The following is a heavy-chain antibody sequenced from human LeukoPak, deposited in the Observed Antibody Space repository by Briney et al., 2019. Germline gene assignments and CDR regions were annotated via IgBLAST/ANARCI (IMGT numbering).Heavy chain of an antibody. CDR2: IDASGAHT. CDR1: GFTFSTYP. D-gene: IGHD4-17*01. CDR3: AKISSVTANFDC. Sequence: QTGGSLRLSCAASGFTFSTYPMGWVRQAPGKGLEWVSSIDASGAHTYYADSVKGRFTISRDNSKNTLYLQMNTLRAEDTAVYSCAKISSVTANFDCWGQGTLVTISS. J-gene: IGHJ4*02. V-gene: IGHV3-23*01.